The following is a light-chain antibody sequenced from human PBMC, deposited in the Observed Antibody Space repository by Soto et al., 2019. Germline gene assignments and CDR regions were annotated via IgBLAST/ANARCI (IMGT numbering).Light chain of an antibody. V-gene: IGKV3-11*01. CDR2: EGS. J-gene: IGKJ2*01. CDR3: QHRSKWPAT. Sequence: EIVLTQSPATLSLSPGERATLSCRASQSVNSYLAWYQQKPGQAHRLLIYEGSKRATGIPARFIGSGSGTAFTLTISSLETEDFAVYSCQHRSKWPATFGQGTKVEI. CDR1: QSVNSY.